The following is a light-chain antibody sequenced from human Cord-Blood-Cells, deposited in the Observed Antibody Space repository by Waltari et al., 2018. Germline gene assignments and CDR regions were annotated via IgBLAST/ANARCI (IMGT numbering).Light chain of an antibody. J-gene: IGLJ3*02. CDR1: SSNIGSNY. CDR2: RNN. CDR3: AAWDDSLSGV. V-gene: IGLV1-47*01. Sequence: QSVLTQPPSASGTPGQRVTISCSGSSSNIGSNYVYWYQQPPGTAPKPLIYRNNQRPSGLPDRFSGSKSGTSASLAISGLRSEDEADYYCAAWDDSLSGVFGGGTKLTVL.